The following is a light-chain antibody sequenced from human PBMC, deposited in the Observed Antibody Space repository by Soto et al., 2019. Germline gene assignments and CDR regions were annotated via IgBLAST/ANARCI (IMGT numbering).Light chain of an antibody. CDR1: SSNIGAGYD. J-gene: IGLJ2*01. CDR2: GNS. CDR3: QSYDSSVSGVV. V-gene: IGLV1-40*01. Sequence: QSVLTQPPSVSGAPGQRVTISCTGSSSNIGAGYDVHWYQQLPGTAPKLLIYGNSNRPSGVPDRFSGSKSGTSASLAISGRQAEDEADYCCQSYDSSVSGVVFGGGTNVTVL.